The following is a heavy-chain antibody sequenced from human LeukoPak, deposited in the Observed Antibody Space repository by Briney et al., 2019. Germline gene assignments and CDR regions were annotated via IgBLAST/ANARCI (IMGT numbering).Heavy chain of an antibody. CDR1: GYTFTGYY. D-gene: IGHD3-22*01. Sequence: ASVKVSCKASGYTFTGYYMHWVRQAPGQGLEWMGRINPNSGGTNYAQKFQGRVTMTRDTSISTAYMELSRLRPDDTAVYYCARDRHYYDSSGHFDYWGQGTLVTVSS. CDR3: ARDRHYYDSSGHFDY. V-gene: IGHV1-2*06. CDR2: INPNSGGT. J-gene: IGHJ4*02.